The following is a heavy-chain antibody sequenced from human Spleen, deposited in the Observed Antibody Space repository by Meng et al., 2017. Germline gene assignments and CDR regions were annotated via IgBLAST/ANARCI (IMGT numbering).Heavy chain of an antibody. J-gene: IGHJ4*02. CDR2: IYPGDSDT. Sequence: GESLKISCKGSGDSLTNYWIAWVRQMPGKGLEWMGFIYPGDSDTRYSSSFQGQVTISADKSITTAYLQWSSLKASDTAVYYCARRTHIVEETVIRSGPFDYWGQGTLVTVSS. CDR1: GDSLTNYW. D-gene: IGHD2-21*02. V-gene: IGHV5-51*01. CDR3: ARRTHIVEETVIRSGPFDY.